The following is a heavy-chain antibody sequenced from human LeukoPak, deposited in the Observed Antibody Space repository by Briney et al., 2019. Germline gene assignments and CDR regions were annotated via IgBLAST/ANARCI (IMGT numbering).Heavy chain of an antibody. CDR3: ARVLEDYYDIPAAFDI. J-gene: IGHJ3*02. D-gene: IGHD3-22*01. CDR1: GGSISSYY. V-gene: IGHV4-59*01. Sequence: SETLSLTCTVSGGSISSYYWSWIRQPPGKRLEWIGYIYYSGSTNYNPSLKSRVTISVDTSKNQFSLKLSSVTAADTAVYYCARVLEDYYDIPAAFDIWGQGTMVTVSS. CDR2: IYYSGST.